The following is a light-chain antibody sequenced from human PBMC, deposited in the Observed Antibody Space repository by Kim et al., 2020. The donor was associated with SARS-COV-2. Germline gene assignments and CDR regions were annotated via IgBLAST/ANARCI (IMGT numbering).Light chain of an antibody. J-gene: IGKJ5*01. V-gene: IGKV1-13*02. CDR2: DAS. Sequence: AIQLTQSPSSLSASVGDRVTITCRASQGISSALAWYQRKPGKAPKFLIYDASSLESGVPSRFSGSGSGTDFTLTISSLQPEDFATYYCQQFNSYPLTFGQGTRLEIK. CDR3: QQFNSYPLT. CDR1: QGISSA.